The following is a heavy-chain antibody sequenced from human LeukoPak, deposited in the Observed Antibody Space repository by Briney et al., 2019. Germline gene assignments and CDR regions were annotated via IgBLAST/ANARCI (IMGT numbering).Heavy chain of an antibody. CDR2: IYPGDSET. D-gene: IGHD3-22*01. J-gene: IGHJ1*01. V-gene: IGHV5-51*01. CDR1: GSMFTNYR. Sequence: GESLEISCRGSGSMFTNYRIAWVRQLPGKGVEWMGIIYPGDSETTYSPSFQGQVTISVDKSINPAYLQWISLRTSDTAMYYCARLDEDFYYDGSGFYFWGQGTLVTVSS. CDR3: ARLDEDFYYDGSGFYF.